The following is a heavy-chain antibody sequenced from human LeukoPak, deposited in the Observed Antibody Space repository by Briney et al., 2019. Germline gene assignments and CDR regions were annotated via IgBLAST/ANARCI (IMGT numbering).Heavy chain of an antibody. D-gene: IGHD2-2*01. CDR2: IYYSGST. J-gene: IGHJ1*01. V-gene: IGHV4-39*07. CDR3: AKTPVPAAKSSEYFQH. Sequence: SETLSLTCTVSGGSISSSSYYWGWIRQPPGKGLEWIGSIYYSGSTYYNPSLKSRVTISVDTSKNQFSLKLSSVTAADTAVYYCAKTPVPAAKSSEYFQHWGQGTLVTVSS. CDR1: GGSISSSSYY.